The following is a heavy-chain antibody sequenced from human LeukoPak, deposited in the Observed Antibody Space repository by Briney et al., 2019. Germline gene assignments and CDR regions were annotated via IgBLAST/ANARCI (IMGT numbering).Heavy chain of an antibody. CDR2: IYYSGST. Sequence: SETLSLTCTVSGGSISSYYWSWIRQPPGKGLEWIGYIYYSGSTNYNPSLKSRVTISVDTSKNQFSLKLSSVTAADTAVYYCARIRPYDSSGLNAFDIWGQGTMVTVSS. J-gene: IGHJ3*02. CDR3: ARIRPYDSSGLNAFDI. CDR1: GGSISSYY. D-gene: IGHD3-22*01. V-gene: IGHV4-59*01.